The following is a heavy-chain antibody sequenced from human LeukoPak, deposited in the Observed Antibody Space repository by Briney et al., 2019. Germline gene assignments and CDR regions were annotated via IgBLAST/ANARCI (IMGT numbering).Heavy chain of an antibody. CDR3: AATIAVADYYFDY. J-gene: IGHJ4*02. D-gene: IGHD6-19*01. CDR1: GFTFSSYS. V-gene: IGHV3-21*01. CDR2: ISSSSSYI. Sequence: PGGSLRRSCAASGFTFSSYSMNWVRQAPGKGLEGVSSISSSSSYIYYADSVKGRFTISRDNAKNSLYLQMNSLRAEDTAVYYCAATIAVADYYFDYWGQGTLVTVSS.